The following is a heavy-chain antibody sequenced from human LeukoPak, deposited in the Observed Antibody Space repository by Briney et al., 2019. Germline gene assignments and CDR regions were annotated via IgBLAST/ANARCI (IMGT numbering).Heavy chain of an antibody. CDR1: GYTFTGYY. CDR2: INPNSGGT. D-gene: IGHD6-6*01. Sequence: ASVKVSCKASGYTFTGYYMHWVRQAPGQGLEWMGWINPNSGGTNYAQKFQGRVTMTRDTSISTAYMELSRLRSDDTAVHYCARGASIAARRTSHYFDYWGQGTLVTVSS. V-gene: IGHV1-2*02. J-gene: IGHJ4*02. CDR3: ARGASIAARRTSHYFDY.